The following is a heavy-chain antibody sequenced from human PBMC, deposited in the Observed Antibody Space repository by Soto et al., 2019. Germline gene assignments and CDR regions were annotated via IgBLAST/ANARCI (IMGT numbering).Heavy chain of an antibody. Sequence: EVQMLESGGGVVQPGGSLRLSCAASGFTFSSYAMNWVRQSPGKGLEWVSGIVPGGSDTYYADSVRGRFTISRDNSRSTLSLQMSSLRDEDTAIYYCTKGMHSSYWCRGTLVTVSS. CDR2: IVPGGSDT. CDR3: TKGMHSSY. V-gene: IGHV3-23*01. D-gene: IGHD2-21*01. CDR1: GFTFSSYA. J-gene: IGHJ4*02.